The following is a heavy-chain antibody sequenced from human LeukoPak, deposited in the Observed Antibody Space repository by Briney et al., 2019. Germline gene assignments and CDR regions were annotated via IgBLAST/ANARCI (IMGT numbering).Heavy chain of an antibody. CDR3: AREDDYYGSGSLDY. J-gene: IGHJ4*02. CDR1: GFTFSSCG. V-gene: IGHV3-33*01. CDR2: IWYDGSNK. Sequence: PGRSLRLSCAASGFTFSSCGMHWVRQAPGKGLEWVAVIWYDGSNKYYADSVKGRFTISRDNSKNTLYLQMNSLRAEDTAVYYCAREDDYYGSGSLDYWGQGTQVTVSS. D-gene: IGHD3-10*01.